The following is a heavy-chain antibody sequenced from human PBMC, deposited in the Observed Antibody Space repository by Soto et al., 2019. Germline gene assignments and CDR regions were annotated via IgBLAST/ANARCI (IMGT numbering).Heavy chain of an antibody. CDR1: GGSVSSGSYY. J-gene: IGHJ4*02. D-gene: IGHD4-17*01. CDR3: ARDFHDYGGIDY. V-gene: IGHV4-61*01. CDR2: IYYSGST. Sequence: QVQLQESGPGLVKPSETLSLTCTVSGGSVSSGSYYWSWIRQPPGKGLEWIGYIYYSGSTNYNPSLKSRVTISVDTSKNQFSLKLSSVTAAHTAVYYCARDFHDYGGIDYWGQGTLVTVSS.